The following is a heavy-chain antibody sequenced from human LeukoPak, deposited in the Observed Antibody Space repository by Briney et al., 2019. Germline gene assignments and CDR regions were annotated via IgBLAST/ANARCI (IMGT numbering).Heavy chain of an antibody. J-gene: IGHJ3*02. Sequence: SETLSLTCTVSGGSISSYYWSWVRQPPGKGLEWIGYIYYSGSTNYNPSLKSRVTISVDTSKNQFFLKLSSVTAADTAVYYCARDRGGAFDIWGQGTMVTVSS. CDR1: GGSISSYY. CDR3: ARDRGGAFDI. V-gene: IGHV4-59*01. CDR2: IYYSGST.